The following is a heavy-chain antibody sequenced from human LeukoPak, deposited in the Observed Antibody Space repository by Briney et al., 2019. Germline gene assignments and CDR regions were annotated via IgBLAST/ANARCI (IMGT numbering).Heavy chain of an antibody. CDR3: ARVYYYDSSGYSFDY. J-gene: IGHJ4*02. CDR1: GGSISSYY. Sequence: PSETLSLTCTVSGGSISSYYWSWIRQPAGKGLEWIGRIYTSGSINYNPSLKSRVTMSVDTSKNQFSLKLSSVTAADTAVYYCARVYYYDSSGYSFDYWGQGTLVTVSS. D-gene: IGHD3-22*01. CDR2: IYTSGSI. V-gene: IGHV4-4*07.